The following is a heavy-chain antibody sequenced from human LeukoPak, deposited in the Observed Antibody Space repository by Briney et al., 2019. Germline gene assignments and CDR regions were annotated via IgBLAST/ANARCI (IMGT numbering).Heavy chain of an antibody. D-gene: IGHD3-10*01. V-gene: IGHV3-7*04. CDR2: IRNDGSNI. CDR3: AGDGSGRDFSLDY. Sequence: PGGSLRLSCVASGFDIRHYYMSWVRQAPGKGLEWVADIRNDGSNIYNVDSVRGRFTISRDNAKNSLFLQMNSLKDEDTAVYYCAGDGSGRDFSLDYWGQGTLVTVSS. CDR1: GFDIRHYY. J-gene: IGHJ4*02.